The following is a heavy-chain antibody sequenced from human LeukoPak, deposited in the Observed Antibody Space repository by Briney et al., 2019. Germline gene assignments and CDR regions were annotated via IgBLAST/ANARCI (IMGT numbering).Heavy chain of an antibody. J-gene: IGHJ4*02. CDR2: ISYDGRNI. CDR3: AKGPLRGTAAAIDY. Sequence: GGSLRLSCAASGFTVSSNYMSWVRQAPGKGLEWVAVISYDGRNIHYPDSVKGRFTISRDISTDTLWLQMDSLRTEDTAVYYCAKGPLRGTAAAIDYWGQGTLVTVSS. CDR1: GFTVSSNY. D-gene: IGHD2-2*01. V-gene: IGHV3-30*18.